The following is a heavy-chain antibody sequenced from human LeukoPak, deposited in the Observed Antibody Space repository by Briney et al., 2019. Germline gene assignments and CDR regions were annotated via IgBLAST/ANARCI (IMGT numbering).Heavy chain of an antibody. CDR3: ARGYGSGRGHDY. Sequence: ASVKVSCKASGYTFTSYDINGVRQATGQGREWMGWMNPNSGNTTYAQKFQGRVTMTMNTSISTAYMELSSLRSEDTAVYYCARGYGSGRGHDYWGQGTLVTVSS. J-gene: IGHJ4*02. CDR1: GYTFTSYD. D-gene: IGHD3-10*01. V-gene: IGHV1-8*01. CDR2: MNPNSGNT.